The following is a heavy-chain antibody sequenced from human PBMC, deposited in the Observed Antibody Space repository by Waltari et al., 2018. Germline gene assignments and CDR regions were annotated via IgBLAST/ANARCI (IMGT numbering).Heavy chain of an antibody. D-gene: IGHD6-13*01. CDR3: ARRAAIAATGPTYYMDV. J-gene: IGHJ6*03. CDR1: GGSISSSSYY. V-gene: IGHV4-39*07. Sequence: QLQLQESGPGLVKPSETLSLTCTVSGGSISSSSYYWGWIRQPPGKGLEWIGSIYYSGSTYYNPSLKSRVTISVDTSKNQFSLKLSSVTAADTAVYYCARRAAIAATGPTYYMDVWGKGTTVTVSS. CDR2: IYYSGST.